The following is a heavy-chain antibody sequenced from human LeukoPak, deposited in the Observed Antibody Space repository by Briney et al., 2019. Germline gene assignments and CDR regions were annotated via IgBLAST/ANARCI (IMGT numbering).Heavy chain of an antibody. J-gene: IGHJ4*02. CDR3: ASTGTVDY. V-gene: IGHV3-74*01. D-gene: IGHD7-27*01. CDR1: GFTFSTYW. Sequence: PGGSLRLSCAASGFTFSTYWMHWVRQAPGKGLVWVSRINIDGSSTSYADSVKGRFTISRDNAKNSLYLQMNSLRAEDTAVYYCASTGTVDYWGQGTLVTVSS. CDR2: INIDGSST.